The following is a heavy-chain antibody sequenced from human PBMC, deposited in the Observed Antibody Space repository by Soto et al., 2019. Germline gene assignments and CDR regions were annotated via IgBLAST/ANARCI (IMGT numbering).Heavy chain of an antibody. CDR3: ARSNRITIFGVVIRGGWFDP. Sequence: EVQLVESGGGLVQPGGSLRLSCAASGFTFSSYWMHWVRQAPGKGLVWVSRINSDGSSTSYADSVKGRFTISRDNAKNTLYLQMNSLRAEDTAVYYCARSNRITIFGVVIRGGWFDPWGQGTLVTVSS. D-gene: IGHD3-3*01. J-gene: IGHJ5*02. V-gene: IGHV3-74*01. CDR1: GFTFSSYW. CDR2: INSDGSST.